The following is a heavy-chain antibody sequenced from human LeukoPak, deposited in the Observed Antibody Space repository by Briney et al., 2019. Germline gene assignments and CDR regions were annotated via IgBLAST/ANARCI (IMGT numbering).Heavy chain of an antibody. CDR2: IYHSGNT. Sequence: SETLSLTCSVSGYSISSGYYWGWIRQAPDKGLEWIGTIYHSGNTHFNPSLRSRVTISVDTPKNQFSLKMNSVTAADSATCYCARDSGGGGLYETSGYYYFDYWGQGSLVTVSS. D-gene: IGHD3-22*01. CDR3: ARDSGGGGLYETSGYYYFDY. V-gene: IGHV4-38-2*02. CDR1: GYSISSGYY. J-gene: IGHJ4*02.